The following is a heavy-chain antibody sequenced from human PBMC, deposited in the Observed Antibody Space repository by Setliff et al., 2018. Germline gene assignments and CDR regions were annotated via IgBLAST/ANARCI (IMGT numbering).Heavy chain of an antibody. V-gene: IGHV4-39*07. CDR1: GGSISSSSYY. CDR3: ARRATYYNFWSGYYDY. CDR2: IYYSGST. Sequence: SETLSLTCTVSGGSISSSSYYWGWIHQPPGKGLEWIGSIYYSGSTYYNPSLKSRVTISVDTSKNQFSLKLSSVTAADTAVYYSARRATYYNFWSGYYDYWGQGTLVTVSS. J-gene: IGHJ4*02. D-gene: IGHD3-3*01.